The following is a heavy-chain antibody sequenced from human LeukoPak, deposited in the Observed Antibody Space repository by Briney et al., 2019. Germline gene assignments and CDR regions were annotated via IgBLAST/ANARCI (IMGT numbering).Heavy chain of an antibody. J-gene: IGHJ5*02. CDR2: MNPNSGNT. CDR1: GYTFTSYD. CDR3: ATDLIGGDYEDWFDP. Sequence: ASVKVSCKASGYTFTSYDINWVRQATGQGLEWMGWMNPNSGNTGYAQKFQGRVTMTRNTSISTAYMELSSLRPEDTAVYYCATDLIGGDYEDWFDPWGQGTLVTVSS. D-gene: IGHD4-17*01. V-gene: IGHV1-8*01.